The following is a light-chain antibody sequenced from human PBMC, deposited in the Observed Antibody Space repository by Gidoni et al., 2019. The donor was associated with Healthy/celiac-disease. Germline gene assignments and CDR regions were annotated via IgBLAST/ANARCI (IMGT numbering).Light chain of an antibody. Sequence: SYELTPPPSVSASPGPTARITCSGDALPKQYAYWYQQKPGQAPVLVIYKDSERPSGIPERFSGSSSGTTVTLTISGVQAEDEADYYCQSADSSGTYWVFGGGTKLTVL. CDR1: ALPKQY. CDR3: QSADSSGTYWV. CDR2: KDS. V-gene: IGLV3-25*03. J-gene: IGLJ3*02.